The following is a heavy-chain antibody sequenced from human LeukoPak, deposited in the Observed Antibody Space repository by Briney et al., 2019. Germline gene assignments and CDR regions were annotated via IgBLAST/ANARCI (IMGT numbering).Heavy chain of an antibody. V-gene: IGHV1-18*01. D-gene: IGHD3-10*01. Sequence: GASVKVSCKASGYSFTNYGIIWVRQTPGQGLQWMGWISAHNGNTNYAQKLQGRVTLTTDTSTSTVYMELRSLTSDDTAVYYCAKPIVAGSGWFDPWGQGTLVTVSS. CDR1: GYSFTNYG. J-gene: IGHJ5*02. CDR3: AKPIVAGSGWFDP. CDR2: ISAHNGNT.